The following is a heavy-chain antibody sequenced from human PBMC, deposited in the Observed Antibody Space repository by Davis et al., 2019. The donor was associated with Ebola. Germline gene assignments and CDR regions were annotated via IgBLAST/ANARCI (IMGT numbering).Heavy chain of an antibody. D-gene: IGHD3-16*01. CDR3: ARDDKVMHFDY. CDR2: ISLNSGST. CDR1: GYTFTDYL. Sequence: ASVKVSCKASGYTFTDYLMHWVRQAPGQGPEWMGWISLNSGSTKYSHKFQGRVTMTRDTSINTAHMELSGLRSDDTALYYCARDDKVMHFDYWGQGTLVTVSS. J-gene: IGHJ4*02. V-gene: IGHV1-2*02.